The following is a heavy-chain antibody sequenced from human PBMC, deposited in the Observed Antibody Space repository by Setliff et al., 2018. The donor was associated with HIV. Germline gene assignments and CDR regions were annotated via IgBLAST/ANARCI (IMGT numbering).Heavy chain of an antibody. D-gene: IGHD1-1*01. V-gene: IGHV4-61*09. J-gene: IGHJ6*02. CDR1: GDSISSGNYY. CDR3: APWNAGYYYYGMDV. Sequence: SETLSLTCTVSGDSISSGNYYWSWIRQPAGKGLEWIGHIYASGNTYYNPFLKSRVTISGDTSKNQFSLKLTSVTAADTGVYYCAPWNAGYYYYGMDVWGPGTTVTVSS. CDR2: IYASGNT.